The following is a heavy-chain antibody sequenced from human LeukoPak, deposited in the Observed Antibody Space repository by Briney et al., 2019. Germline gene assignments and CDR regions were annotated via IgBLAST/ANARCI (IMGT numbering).Heavy chain of an antibody. CDR1: GGSISSYY. CDR2: INHSGST. V-gene: IGHV4-34*01. CDR3: ARRWITMVRGAHNWFDP. J-gene: IGHJ5*02. D-gene: IGHD3-10*01. Sequence: SETLSLTCTVSGGSISSYYWSWIRQPPGKGLEWIGEINHSGSTNYNPSLKSRVTISVDTSKNQFSLKLSSVTAADTAVYYCARRWITMVRGAHNWFDPWGQGTLVTVSS.